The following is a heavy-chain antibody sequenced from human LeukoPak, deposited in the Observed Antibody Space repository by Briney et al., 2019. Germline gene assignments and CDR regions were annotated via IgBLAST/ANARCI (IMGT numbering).Heavy chain of an antibody. V-gene: IGHV4-38-2*02. CDR3: ARRVTSCADY. D-gene: IGHD2-2*01. CDR1: GYSISSGYY. Sequence: SETLSLTCTVSGYSISSGYYWSWIRQPPGKGLEWIGEINHSGSTNYNPSLKSRVTISVDTSKNQFSLKLSSVTAADTAVYYCARRVTSCADYWGQGTLVTVSS. J-gene: IGHJ4*02. CDR2: INHSGST.